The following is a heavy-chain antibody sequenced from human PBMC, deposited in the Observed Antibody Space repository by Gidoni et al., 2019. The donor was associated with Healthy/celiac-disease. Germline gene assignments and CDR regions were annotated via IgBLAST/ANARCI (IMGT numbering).Heavy chain of an antibody. V-gene: IGHV4-59*01. CDR1: GGSISSYY. CDR2: IYYSGST. Sequence: QVQLQESGPGLVKPSETLSLTCTVSGGSISSYYWSWIRQPPGKGLEWIGYIYYSGSTNYNPSLKSRVTISVDTSKNQFSLKLSSVTAADTAVYYCARYSIGQQLNGWFDPWGQGTLVTVSS. D-gene: IGHD6-13*01. J-gene: IGHJ5*02. CDR3: ARYSIGQQLNGWFDP.